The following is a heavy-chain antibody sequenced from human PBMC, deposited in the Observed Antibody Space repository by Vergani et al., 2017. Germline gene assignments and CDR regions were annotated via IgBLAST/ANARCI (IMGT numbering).Heavy chain of an antibody. CDR1: GGTFSSYA. J-gene: IGHJ4*02. CDR2: IIPSLATT. V-gene: IGHV1-69*11. Sequence: QVQLVQSGAEVKKPGSSVKVSCKASGGTFSSYALNWVPQAPGQGLEWMGSIIPSLATTIYAQKFQGRVTITADESTSTAYMELSSLKSEDTAVFYCARATCSGGSCYRGFEYWGQGSLITVSS. D-gene: IGHD2-15*01. CDR3: ARATCSGGSCYRGFEY.